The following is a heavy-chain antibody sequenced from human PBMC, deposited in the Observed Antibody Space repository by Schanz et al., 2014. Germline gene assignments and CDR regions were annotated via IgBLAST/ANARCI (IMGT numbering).Heavy chain of an antibody. D-gene: IGHD1-1*01. Sequence: QVQLQESGPGLVKPSQTLSLTCTVSGGSIRSGTYYWSWIRQPAGKALEWVGRVFPNGITNYNPSRKSRAPISLDAPKTHFSLTLPSLTAADTAVYYCARDTTWRLDLWGRGTLVTVSS. J-gene: IGHJ2*01. CDR1: GGSIRSGTYY. CDR3: ARDTTWRLDL. CDR2: VFPNGIT. V-gene: IGHV4-61*02.